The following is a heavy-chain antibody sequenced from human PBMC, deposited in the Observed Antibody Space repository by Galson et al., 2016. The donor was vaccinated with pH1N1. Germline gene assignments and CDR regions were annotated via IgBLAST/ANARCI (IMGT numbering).Heavy chain of an antibody. Sequence: SVKVSCKASGYTFTKYGITWVRQAPGQGVEWMGWIRAYNGNTNYAQKVQGRVTMPTDTYTSTAYTELRTLRSDDTDVYYCSRDSRGGNWKYGMDVWGQGTTVTVSS. D-gene: IGHD2-15*01. CDR2: IRAYNGNT. V-gene: IGHV1-18*01. J-gene: IGHJ6*02. CDR1: GYTFTKYG. CDR3: SRDSRGGNWKYGMDV.